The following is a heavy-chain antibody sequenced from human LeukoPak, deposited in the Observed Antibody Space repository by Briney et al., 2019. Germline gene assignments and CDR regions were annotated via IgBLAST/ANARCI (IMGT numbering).Heavy chain of an antibody. CDR2: IDNGGGT. D-gene: IGHD2-15*01. CDR1: NGSISGFF. J-gene: IGHJ4*02. Sequence: SETLSLTCTVSNGSISGFFWTWIRQPPGKGPEWIGYIDNGGGTNYNPSLKSRVTISVDTSKNQFSLKLTSVTAADTAVYYCARSEGYCSGCSCYYFDYWGQGTLVTVSS. CDR3: ARSEGYCSGCSCYYFDY. V-gene: IGHV4-59*01.